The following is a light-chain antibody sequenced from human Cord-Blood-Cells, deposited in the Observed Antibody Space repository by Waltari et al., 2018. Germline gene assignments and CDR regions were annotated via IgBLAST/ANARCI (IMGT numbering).Light chain of an antibody. V-gene: IGKV1-5*01. J-gene: IGKJ2*01. CDR3: QQYNLYSPDN. CDR1: QSISSW. CDR2: DES. Sequence: DIQITQSPLTLSASVGDRVTITCRASQSISSWLAWYEKKPGKAPKLLIYDESGLESGVPSRFSGSGTGTEFTLTISSLQPDDFATYYCQQYNLYSPDNFGQGPKLE.